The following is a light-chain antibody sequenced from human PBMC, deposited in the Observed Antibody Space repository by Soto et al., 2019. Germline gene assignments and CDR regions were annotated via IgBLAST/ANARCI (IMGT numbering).Light chain of an antibody. CDR1: QTIDSS. CDR2: KAS. Sequence: DIQLTQSPSTLSASVGDRVTITCRTSQTIDSSLAWYQQKPGKAPQVLIYKASSLKSGVPSRFSVSESGTEFTLTISSLQPDDFATYYCQPYKNYYCTFGQGTKVEIK. CDR3: QPYKNYYCT. V-gene: IGKV1-5*03. J-gene: IGKJ1*01.